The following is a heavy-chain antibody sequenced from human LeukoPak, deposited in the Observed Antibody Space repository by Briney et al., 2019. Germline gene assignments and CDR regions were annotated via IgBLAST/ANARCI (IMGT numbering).Heavy chain of an antibody. V-gene: IGHV1-8*02. CDR3: ARQYYYDTPDY. CDR1: GYTFTSYD. D-gene: IGHD3-22*01. CDR2: MNPNSGNT. J-gene: IGHJ4*02. Sequence: ASVKVSCKASGYTFTSYDINWVRQATGQGLEWMGWMNPNSGNTGYAQKFQGRVTMTRDTSISTAYMELSRLRSDDTAIYYCARQYYYDTPDYWGQGTLVTVSS.